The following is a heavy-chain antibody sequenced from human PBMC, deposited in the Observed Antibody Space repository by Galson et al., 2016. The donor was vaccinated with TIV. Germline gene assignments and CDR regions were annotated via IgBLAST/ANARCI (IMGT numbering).Heavy chain of an antibody. V-gene: IGHV3-15*01. J-gene: IGHJ3*02. CDR2: IKSKTAGGTS. CDR1: GFTFNDAW. D-gene: IGHD4/OR15-4a*01. CDR3: TTDPYGVDI. Sequence: SLRLSCAASGFTFNDAWMTWIRQGPGKGLEWVGRIKSKTAGGTSDYAAPVEGRFTVSRDDSQNTVYLQMNGLKTDDTGVYYCTTDPYGVDIWGPGTAVTVSS.